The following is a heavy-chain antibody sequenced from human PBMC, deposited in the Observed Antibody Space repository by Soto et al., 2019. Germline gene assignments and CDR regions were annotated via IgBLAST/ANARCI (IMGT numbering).Heavy chain of an antibody. Sequence: GGSLRLSCVASGFTFTTYLMRWVRHAPGKGLEWVANIRQDGGAQYYVDSVKGRFTISRDNAKNSVYLQMDSLRVEDTAVYYCVRGGHGSGSYLGSSWGQGILVTVSS. D-gene: IGHD3-10*01. CDR1: GFTFTTYL. J-gene: IGHJ5*02. V-gene: IGHV3-7*03. CDR2: IRQDGGAQ. CDR3: VRGGHGSGSYLGSS.